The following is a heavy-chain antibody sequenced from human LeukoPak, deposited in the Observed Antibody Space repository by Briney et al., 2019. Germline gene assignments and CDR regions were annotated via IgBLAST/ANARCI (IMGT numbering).Heavy chain of an antibody. V-gene: IGHV4-30-2*01. Sequence: SETLSLTCAVSGGSISSDGYSWSWIRQPPGKGLEWIGYIYHSGSTYYNPSLKSRVTMSVDGSKNQFSLKLSSVTAADTAVYYCAREKSGSYYENFDYWGQGTLVTVSS. CDR2: IYHSGST. D-gene: IGHD3-10*01. J-gene: IGHJ4*02. CDR3: AREKSGSYYENFDY. CDR1: GGSISSDGYS.